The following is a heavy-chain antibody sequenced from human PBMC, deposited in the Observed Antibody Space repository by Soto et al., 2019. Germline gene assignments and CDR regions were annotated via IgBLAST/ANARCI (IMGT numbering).Heavy chain of an antibody. CDR3: ARALSYDYWSGSSYFDY. CDR2: INAYNGNT. V-gene: IGHV1-18*01. J-gene: IGHJ4*02. CDR1: GYTFTSYG. D-gene: IGHD3-3*01. Sequence: VASVKVSCKASGYTFTSYGISWVRQAPGQGLEWMGWINAYNGNTNSAQKLQGRVTITTDTSTSTAYMELSSLRSEDTAVYYCARALSYDYWSGSSYFDYWGQGTLVTVSS.